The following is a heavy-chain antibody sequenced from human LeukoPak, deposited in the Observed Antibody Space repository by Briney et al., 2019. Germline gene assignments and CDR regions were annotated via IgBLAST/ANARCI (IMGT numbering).Heavy chain of an antibody. Sequence: ASVKVSCKASGYTFTDSYMHWVRQAPGQGLEWMGWINPNSGGTNYAQKFQGRVSMTRDTSISTAYMELSGLRSDDTAVYYCARDLGYTSSCWGQGTLVTVSS. J-gene: IGHJ4*02. D-gene: IGHD6-13*01. V-gene: IGHV1-2*02. CDR1: GYTFTDSY. CDR3: ARDLGYTSSC. CDR2: INPNSGGT.